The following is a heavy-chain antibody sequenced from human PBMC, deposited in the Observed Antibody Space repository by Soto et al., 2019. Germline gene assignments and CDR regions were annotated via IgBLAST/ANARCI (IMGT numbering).Heavy chain of an antibody. CDR3: ASCGGDCYSGDYYYGMDV. J-gene: IGHJ6*02. D-gene: IGHD2-21*02. CDR1: GGTFSSYA. Sequence: SVKVSCKAPGGTFSSYAISWVRQAPGQGLEWMGGIIPIFGTANYAQKFQGRVTITADESTSTAYMELSSLRSEDTAVYYCASCGGDCYSGDYYYGMDVWGQGTTVTVSS. V-gene: IGHV1-69*13. CDR2: IIPIFGTA.